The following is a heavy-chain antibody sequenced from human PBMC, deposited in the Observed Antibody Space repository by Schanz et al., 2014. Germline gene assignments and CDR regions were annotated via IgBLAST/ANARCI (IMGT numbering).Heavy chain of an antibody. V-gene: IGHV3-33*01. CDR2: IWSDGSGK. J-gene: IGHJ4*02. CDR1: GFAFSVYG. Sequence: QVRMVESGGGVVQPGRSLRLSCAASGFAFSVYGMHWVRQAPGKGLEWVAVIWSDGSGKYYADSVKGRFTMSRDNSKNTLYLQMNSLRGEDTAVYYCARDNYYGSGSCAYWGQGTLVTVSS. CDR3: ARDNYYGSGSCAY. D-gene: IGHD3-10*01.